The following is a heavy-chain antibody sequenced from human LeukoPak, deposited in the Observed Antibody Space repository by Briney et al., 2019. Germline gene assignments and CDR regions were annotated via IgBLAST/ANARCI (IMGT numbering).Heavy chain of an antibody. D-gene: IGHD2-2*01. CDR3: ARDRKDIVVVPAASYRKGFDI. Sequence: PGGSLRLSCAASGFTFSSYWMHRVRQAPGKGLVWVSRINSDGSSTSYADSVKGRFTISRDNAKNTLYLQMNSLRAEDTAVYYCARDRKDIVVVPAASYRKGFDIWGQGTMVTVSS. CDR2: INSDGSST. CDR1: GFTFSSYW. V-gene: IGHV3-74*01. J-gene: IGHJ3*02.